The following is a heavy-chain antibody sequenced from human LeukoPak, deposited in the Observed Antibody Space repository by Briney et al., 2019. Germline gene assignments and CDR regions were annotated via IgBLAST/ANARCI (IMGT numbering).Heavy chain of an antibody. Sequence: SETLSLTCTVSGGSISSYYWSWIRQSPGKGLEWIGYIYYSGSTNYNPSLKSRVTISVDTSKNHFSLKLSSVTAADTAVYYCARGVGWNWNYVNAFDIWGQGTMVTVSS. V-gene: IGHV4-59*01. D-gene: IGHD1-7*01. J-gene: IGHJ3*02. CDR3: ARGVGWNWNYVNAFDI. CDR1: GGSISSYY. CDR2: IYYSGST.